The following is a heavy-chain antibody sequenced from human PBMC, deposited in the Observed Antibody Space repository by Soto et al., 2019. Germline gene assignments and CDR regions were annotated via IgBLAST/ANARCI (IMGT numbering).Heavy chain of an antibody. Sequence: SETLSLTCTVSGGSISSSSYYWGWIRQPPGKGLEWIGSIYYSGSTYYNPSLKSRVTISVDTSKNQFSLKLSSVTAADTAVYYCARLPRIAAAGYYYYYGMDVWGQGPTVTVSS. CDR2: IYYSGST. CDR1: GGSISSSSYY. D-gene: IGHD6-13*01. CDR3: ARLPRIAAAGYYYYYGMDV. J-gene: IGHJ6*02. V-gene: IGHV4-39*01.